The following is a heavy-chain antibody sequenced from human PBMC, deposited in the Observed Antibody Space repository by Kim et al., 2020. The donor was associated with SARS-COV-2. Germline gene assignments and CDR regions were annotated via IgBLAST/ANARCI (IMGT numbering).Heavy chain of an antibody. V-gene: IGHV3-7*01. CDR2: IKQDGSEK. CDR1: GFTFSSYW. CDR3: ARDRFFGVVSPTRFVDL. Sequence: GGSLRLSCAASGFTFSSYWMTWVRQATGKGLEWVANIKQDGSEKYYVDSVKGRFTMSRDNSRNSLYLQMNSLRAEDTAVYYCARDRFFGVVSPTRFVDLWGQGALVTVSS. J-gene: IGHJ5*02. D-gene: IGHD3-3*01.